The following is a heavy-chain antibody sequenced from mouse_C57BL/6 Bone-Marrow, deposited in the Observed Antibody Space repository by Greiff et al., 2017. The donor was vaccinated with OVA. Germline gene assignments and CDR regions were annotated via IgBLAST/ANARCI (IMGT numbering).Heavy chain of an antibody. CDR1: GFTFSDYY. Sequence: EVQLVESGGGLVQPGGSLKLSCAASGFTFSDYYMYWVRQTPEKRLEWVAYISNGGGSTYYPDTVKGRFTISRDNAKNTLYLQMSRLKSEDTAMYYCARHHGSFDYWGQGTTLTVSS. V-gene: IGHV5-12*01. D-gene: IGHD1-1*01. CDR2: ISNGGGST. CDR3: ARHHGSFDY. J-gene: IGHJ2*01.